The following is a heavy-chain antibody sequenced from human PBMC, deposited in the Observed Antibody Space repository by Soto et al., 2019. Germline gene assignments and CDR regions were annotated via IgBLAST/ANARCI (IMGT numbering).Heavy chain of an antibody. CDR1: GFTFRSYA. J-gene: IGHJ4*02. CDR2: ISSSRIYI. V-gene: IGHV3-21*06. D-gene: IGHD6-19*01. Sequence: EVQLLESGGGLVQPGGSLRLSCAASGFTFRSYAMSWVRQAPGKGLEWVSVISSSRIYIYYADSVKGRFTISRDNAKNSLYLQMNSLRAEDTAVYYCAKEAVAGIYYFDHWGQGTLVTVSS. CDR3: AKEAVAGIYYFDH.